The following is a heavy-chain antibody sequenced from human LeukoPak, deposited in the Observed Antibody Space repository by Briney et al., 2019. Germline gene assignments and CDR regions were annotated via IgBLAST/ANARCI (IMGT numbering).Heavy chain of an antibody. V-gene: IGHV3-23*01. J-gene: IGHJ4*02. CDR2: ISGSGDST. CDR3: AKSFRSTSLDY. CDR1: GYTFKGYG. Sequence: GGSLRLSCEASGYTFKGYGVTWVRQAPGKGLEWVSGISGSGDSTYYADSVKGRFTISRDNSRNTLYLQMNSLRAGDTAVYYCAKSFRSTSLDYWGQGTLVTVSS. D-gene: IGHD2-2*01.